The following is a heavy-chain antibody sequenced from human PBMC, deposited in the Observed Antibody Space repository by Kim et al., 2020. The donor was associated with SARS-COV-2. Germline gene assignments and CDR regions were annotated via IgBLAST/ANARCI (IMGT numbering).Heavy chain of an antibody. J-gene: IGHJ6*02. CDR3: ARGTPMVRGVIDYYGMDV. Sequence: ASVKVCKASGYTFTGYYMHWVRQAPGQGLEWMGWINPNSGGTNYAQKFQGWVTMTRDTSISTAYMELSRLRSDDTAVYYCARGTPMVRGVIDYYGMDVWGQGTTVTVSS. CDR2: INPNSGGT. V-gene: IGHV1-2*04. D-gene: IGHD3-10*01. CDR1: GYTFTGYY.